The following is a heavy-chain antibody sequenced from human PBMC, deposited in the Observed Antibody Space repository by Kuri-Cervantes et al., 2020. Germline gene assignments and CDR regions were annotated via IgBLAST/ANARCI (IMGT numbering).Heavy chain of an antibody. CDR3: ARVGIITCDY. D-gene: IGHD7-27*01. Sequence: GSLRLSCTVSGCSVRSGRYYWSWIRQPPGKGREWIGYIYYSGSTNYNPSIKSRVTISVDTSKNQFSLKLSAVTAADTAVYYCARVGIITCDYWGQGTLVTVSS. CDR2: IYYSGST. J-gene: IGHJ4*02. CDR1: GCSVRSGRYY. V-gene: IGHV4-61*01.